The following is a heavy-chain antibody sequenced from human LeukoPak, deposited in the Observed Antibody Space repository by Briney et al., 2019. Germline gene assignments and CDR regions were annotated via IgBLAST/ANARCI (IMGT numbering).Heavy chain of an antibody. CDR3: ARDSRFRFGELSYFDY. Sequence: PGGSLRLSCAASGFTFSSYEMNWVRQAPGKAMEWVSSITSSGTHIFYADSVRGRFTISRDNAKNSLYLQMNSLRAEDTAVYYCARDSRFRFGELSYFDYWGQGTLVTVSS. V-gene: IGHV3-21*01. CDR2: ITSSGTHI. CDR1: GFTFSSYE. D-gene: IGHD3-10*01. J-gene: IGHJ4*02.